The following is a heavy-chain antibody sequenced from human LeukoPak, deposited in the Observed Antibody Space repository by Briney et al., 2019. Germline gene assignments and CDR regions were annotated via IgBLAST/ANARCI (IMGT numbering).Heavy chain of an antibody. V-gene: IGHV3-21*01. CDR3: ARSYPLRYCSSTSCYQDY. CDR1: GGSISNDNYF. J-gene: IGHJ4*02. D-gene: IGHD2-2*01. CDR2: ISSSSSYI. Sequence: PSETLSLTCTVSGGSISNDNYFWSWVRQPPGKGLEWVSSISSSSSYIYYADSVKGRFTISRDNAKNSLYLQMNSLRAEDTAVYYCARSYPLRYCSSTSCYQDYWGQGTLVTVSS.